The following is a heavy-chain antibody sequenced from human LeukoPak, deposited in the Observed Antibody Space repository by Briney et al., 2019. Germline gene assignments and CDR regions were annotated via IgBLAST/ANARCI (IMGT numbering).Heavy chain of an antibody. CDR2: IRYDGSNK. Sequence: PGGSLRLSCAASGFTFSSYGIHWVRQAPGKGLEWVAFIRYDGSNKYYADSVKGRFTISRDNSKNTLYLQMNSLRAEGTAVYYCASALGFLEPRFDYWGQGTLVTVSS. CDR1: GFTFSSYG. J-gene: IGHJ4*02. D-gene: IGHD3-3*01. CDR3: ASALGFLEPRFDY. V-gene: IGHV3-30*02.